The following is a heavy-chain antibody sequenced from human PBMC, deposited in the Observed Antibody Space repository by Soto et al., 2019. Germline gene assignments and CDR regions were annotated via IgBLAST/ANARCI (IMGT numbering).Heavy chain of an antibody. CDR3: ARLRVDPYDSSGYGSHNFDY. V-gene: IGHV4-39*01. Sequence: SETLSLTCTVSGGSISSSSYYWGWIRQPPGKGLEWIGSIYYSGSTYYNPSLKSRVTISVDTSKNQFSLKLSSVTAADTAVYYCARLRVDPYDSSGYGSHNFDYWGQGTLVTVSS. CDR1: GGSISSSSYY. CDR2: IYYSGST. D-gene: IGHD3-22*01. J-gene: IGHJ4*02.